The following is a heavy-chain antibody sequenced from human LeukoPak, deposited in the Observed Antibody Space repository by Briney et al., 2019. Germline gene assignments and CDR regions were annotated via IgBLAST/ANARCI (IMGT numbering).Heavy chain of an antibody. J-gene: IGHJ4*02. Sequence: AVTVSCKASGYTFTYYYMHWVRQAPGQGLEWMGWINPNSGGTNYAQKFQGRVTMTRDTSISTAYMELSRLRSDDTAVYYCARDLGDDFWSGYTYYFDYWGQGTLVTVSS. D-gene: IGHD3-3*01. CDR3: ARDLGDDFWSGYTYYFDY. CDR1: GYTFTYYY. CDR2: INPNSGGT. V-gene: IGHV1-2*02.